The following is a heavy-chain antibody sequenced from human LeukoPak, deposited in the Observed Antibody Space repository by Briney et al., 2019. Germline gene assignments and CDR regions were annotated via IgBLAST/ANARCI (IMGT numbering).Heavy chain of an antibody. D-gene: IGHD6-19*01. CDR1: GFTLSSYG. J-gene: IGHJ4*02. V-gene: IGHV3-33*01. CDR2: MSYDGNYK. Sequence: GRSLRLSCAATGFTLSSYGMHWVRQAPGKGLEWVAVMSYDGNYKSYADSVKGRFTTSRDNPKNTLYLQMNSLRADDTAVYYCARGKYSSGWYYFDYWGQGNLVTVSS. CDR3: ARGKYSSGWYYFDY.